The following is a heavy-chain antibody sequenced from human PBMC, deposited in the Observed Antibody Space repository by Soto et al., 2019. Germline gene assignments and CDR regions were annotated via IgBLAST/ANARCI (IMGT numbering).Heavy chain of an antibody. Sequence: PGGSLRLSCTASGFTFTDYAFHWVRQTPGKGLEWVALLTHDGSREYYADSVKGRFTISRDTSKNTVHLQMNSLRPEDTADYYCAKDWGYRHTTSGTYDSWGQGTRVTVSS. CDR3: AKDWGYRHTTSGTYDS. CDR2: LTHDGSRE. V-gene: IGHV3-30*18. D-gene: IGHD7-27*01. J-gene: IGHJ4*02. CDR1: GFTFTDYA.